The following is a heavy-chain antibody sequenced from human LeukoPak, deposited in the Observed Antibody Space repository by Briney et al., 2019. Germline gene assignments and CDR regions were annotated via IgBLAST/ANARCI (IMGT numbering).Heavy chain of an antibody. CDR3: ARGSIGWFDY. V-gene: IGHV4-34*01. D-gene: IGHD6-19*01. J-gene: IGHJ4*02. CDR2: INHSGST. Sequence: SETLSLTCAVYGGSFNGSYWSWTRQPPGKGLEWIGEINHSGSTNYNPSLKSRVTMSVDTSKNQFSLKLSSVTAADTAVYYCARGSIGWFDYWGQGTLVTVSS. CDR1: GGSFNGSY.